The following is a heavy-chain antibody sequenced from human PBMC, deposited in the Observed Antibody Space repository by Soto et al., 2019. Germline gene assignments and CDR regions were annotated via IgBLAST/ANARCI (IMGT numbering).Heavy chain of an antibody. Sequence: QLHLVQSGAVVKKPGASVTVSCSASGYPVTAYYMHWVRQAPGRGLEWMGGINPATGAAKYTQTFQGRVTMTGDTSTSTVFKELSGLTSEDTAVFYCARGGGVGVAGSAAFDMWGQGTVVTVSS. CDR3: ARGGGVGVAGSAAFDM. CDR2: INPATGAA. J-gene: IGHJ3*02. D-gene: IGHD3-3*01. V-gene: IGHV1-2*02. CDR1: GYPVTAYY.